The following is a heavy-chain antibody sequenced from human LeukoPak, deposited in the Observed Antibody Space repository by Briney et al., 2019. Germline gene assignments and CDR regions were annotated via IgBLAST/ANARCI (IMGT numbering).Heavy chain of an antibody. Sequence: SETLSLTCAVYGGSFSGYYWSWIRQPPGKGLEWIGEINHSGSTNYNPSLKSRVTISVDTSKNQFSLKLSSATAADTAVYYCARKSYSSSSRWFDPWGQGTLVTVSS. CDR2: INHSGST. V-gene: IGHV4-34*01. CDR3: ARKSYSSSSRWFDP. CDR1: GGSFSGYY. D-gene: IGHD6-6*01. J-gene: IGHJ5*02.